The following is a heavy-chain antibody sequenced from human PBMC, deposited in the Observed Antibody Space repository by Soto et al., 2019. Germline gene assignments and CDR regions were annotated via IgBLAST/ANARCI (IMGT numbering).Heavy chain of an antibody. CDR1: GFTFSTSS. D-gene: IGHD1-26*01. J-gene: IGHJ3*02. V-gene: IGHV3-21*01. CDR2: ISSRSYR. CDR3: ARAIGYAFDI. Sequence: EVQLVESGGGLVKPGGSLRLSCEASGFTFSTSSLYWVRQAPGKGLEWVSSISSRSYRYYADSVKGRFTTSRDNAKNSLYLQMNSLRAEDTAVYYCARAIGYAFDIWGQGTMVTVSS.